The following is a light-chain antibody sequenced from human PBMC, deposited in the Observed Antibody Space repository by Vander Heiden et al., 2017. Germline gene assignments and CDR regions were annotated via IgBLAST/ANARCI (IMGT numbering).Light chain of an antibody. J-gene: IGKJ1*01. Sequence: DIQMTQSPSTLSASVGDRVTITCRASQSISSWLAWYQQKPGKAPKLLIYDASRLESGVPPRFSGSGSGTEFTLTISSLQPDDFATYYCQQYNSYSWTFGQGTKVEIK. CDR3: QQYNSYSWT. CDR1: QSISSW. V-gene: IGKV1-5*01. CDR2: DAS.